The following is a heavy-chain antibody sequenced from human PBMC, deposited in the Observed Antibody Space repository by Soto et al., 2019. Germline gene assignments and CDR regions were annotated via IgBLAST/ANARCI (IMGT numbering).Heavy chain of an antibody. J-gene: IGHJ6*02. CDR1: GFNFNTYW. CDR2: IDTDGSRK. V-gene: IGHV3-7*03. CDR3: GRVPLDGNYEKGVDV. Sequence: PGGSLRLSCAASGFNFNTYWIYWVRQAPWKGLEWVANIDTDGSRKNYVDSVKGRFIISRDNAKKSLLLQMDSLRADEAAVYYCGRVPLDGNYEKGVDVWGQGTTVTVSS. D-gene: IGHD4-17*01.